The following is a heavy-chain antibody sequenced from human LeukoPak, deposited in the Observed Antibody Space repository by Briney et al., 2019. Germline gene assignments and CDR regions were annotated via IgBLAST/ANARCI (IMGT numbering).Heavy chain of an antibody. CDR3: ARAYGDYNWFDP. D-gene: IGHD4-17*01. J-gene: IGHJ5*02. CDR2: IYYSGST. Sequence: SETLSLTCTVSGGSISSYYWSWIRQPPGKGLEWIGYIYYSGSTNYNPSLKTRVTMSVDTSKKQFSLNLSSVTAADTAVYYCARAYGDYNWFDPWGQGTLVTVSS. CDR1: GGSISSYY. V-gene: IGHV4-59*12.